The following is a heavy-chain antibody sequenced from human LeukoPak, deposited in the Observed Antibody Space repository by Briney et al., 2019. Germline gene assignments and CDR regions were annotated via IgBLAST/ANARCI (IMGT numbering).Heavy chain of an antibody. CDR2: INPSGGST. CDR1: GYTFTNYF. J-gene: IGHJ4*02. D-gene: IGHD2-8*01. Sequence: ASVKVSCKASGYTFTNYFMNWVRQTPGQGLEWMGTINPSGGSTSYAQKFQGRVTMTRDTSTSTVYMELSSLRSDDTAVYYCVRGTYGGYFDSWGQGTLVTVSS. V-gene: IGHV1-46*01. CDR3: VRGTYGGYFDS.